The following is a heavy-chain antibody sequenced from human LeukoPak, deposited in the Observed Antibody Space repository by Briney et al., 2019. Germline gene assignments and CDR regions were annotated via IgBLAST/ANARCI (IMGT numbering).Heavy chain of an antibody. Sequence: PSETLSLTCAVSGGPISSSDYYWAWIRQSPGKGLEWIGYIYYSGSTNYNPSLKSRVTISVDTSKNQFSLKLSSVTAADTAVYYCARETRPWGLDYWGQGTLVTVSS. D-gene: IGHD3-16*01. J-gene: IGHJ4*02. CDR1: GGPISSSDYY. CDR2: IYYSGST. CDR3: ARETRPWGLDY. V-gene: IGHV4-61*08.